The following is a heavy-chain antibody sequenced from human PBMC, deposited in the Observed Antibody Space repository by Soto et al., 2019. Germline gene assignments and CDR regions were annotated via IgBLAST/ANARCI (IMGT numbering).Heavy chain of an antibody. D-gene: IGHD3-10*01. CDR1: GYTFTSYA. CDR3: ARGPIHTRGPNDY. Sequence: QVQLVQSGAEVKKPGASVKVSCKASGYTFTSYAMHWVRQAPGQRLEWMGWINAGNGNTKYSQKFQGRVTITRDTSASTAYMELSSLRSEDTAVYYCARGPIHTRGPNDYWGQGTLVTVSS. CDR2: INAGNGNT. J-gene: IGHJ4*02. V-gene: IGHV1-3*01.